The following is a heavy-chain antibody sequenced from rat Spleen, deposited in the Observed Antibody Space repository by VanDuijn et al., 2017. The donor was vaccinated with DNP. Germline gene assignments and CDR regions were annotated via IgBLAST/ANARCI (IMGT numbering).Heavy chain of an antibody. V-gene: IGHV5-25*01. CDR1: EFTFSRSD. CDR3: VTRAPGNYYYGGYFDY. CDR2: ISPSGANI. D-gene: IGHD1-12*02. J-gene: IGHJ2*01. Sequence: EVQLVESGGGLEQPGRALNLSCVASEFTFSRSDVAWVRQAPTRGLEWVASISPSGANIYYRDSVKGRFTISRDIPKSTLYLQMDSLRSEDTATYYCVTRAPGNYYYGGYFDYWGQGVMVTVSS.